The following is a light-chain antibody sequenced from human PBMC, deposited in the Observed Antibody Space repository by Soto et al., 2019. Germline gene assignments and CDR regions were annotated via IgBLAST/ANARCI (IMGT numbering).Light chain of an antibody. Sequence: EIVMTQSPATLSVSPGESATLSCRASQSVSINVAWYQQKPGQAPRLLIHHASTRATSTPARFSGSGSGTEFTLTIKSLQSEYFAVYYCQQYNNWPPATFGQGTEVDIK. V-gene: IGKV3-15*01. CDR2: HAS. J-gene: IGKJ2*01. CDR3: QQYNNWPPAT. CDR1: QSVSIN.